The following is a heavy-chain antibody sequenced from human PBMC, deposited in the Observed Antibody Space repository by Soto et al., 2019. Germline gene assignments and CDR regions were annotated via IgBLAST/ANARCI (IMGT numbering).Heavy chain of an antibody. V-gene: IGHV3-7*05. Sequence: EVQLVESGGDLVQPGGSLRLSCAASGFTFSSYWMYWVRQAPGKGLEWVANINQDGNKKYYVDSVKGRFTISRDNAKNSLYLQMNSMRAEDTAVYYCARNILGPFDYWGQGTLVTVSS. CDR2: INQDGNKK. J-gene: IGHJ4*02. D-gene: IGHD2-21*01. CDR3: ARNILGPFDY. CDR1: GFTFSSYW.